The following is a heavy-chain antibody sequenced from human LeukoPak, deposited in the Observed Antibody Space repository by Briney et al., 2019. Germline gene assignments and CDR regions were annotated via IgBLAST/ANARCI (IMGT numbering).Heavy chain of an antibody. CDR1: GGSISSGGYY. Sequence: PSETLSLTCTVSGGSISSGGYYWSWIRQPPGKGLEWTGYIYYSGSTNYNPSLKSRVTISVDTSKNQFSLKLSSVTAADTAVYYCARGGHGGNPLDYWGQGTLVTVSS. CDR3: ARGGHGGNPLDY. V-gene: IGHV4-61*08. CDR2: IYYSGST. D-gene: IGHD4-23*01. J-gene: IGHJ4*02.